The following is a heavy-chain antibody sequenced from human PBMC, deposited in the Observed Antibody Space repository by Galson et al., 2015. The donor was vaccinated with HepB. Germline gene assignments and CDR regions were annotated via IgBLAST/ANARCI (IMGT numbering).Heavy chain of an antibody. CDR1: GSPFSSHG. J-gene: IGHJ4*02. Sequence: SLRLSCAASGSPFSSHGMHWVRQAPGKGLEWVALIWFDGSKDYYADSVKGRFTISRDNSKNTLYLQMNSLRAEDTAVYYCARYYGDYRAFDYWGQGTLVTVSS. CDR2: IWFDGSKD. V-gene: IGHV3-33*01. CDR3: ARYYGDYRAFDY. D-gene: IGHD4-17*01.